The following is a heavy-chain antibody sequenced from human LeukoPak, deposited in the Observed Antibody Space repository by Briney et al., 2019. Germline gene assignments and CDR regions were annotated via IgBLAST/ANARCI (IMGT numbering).Heavy chain of an antibody. CDR2: IYHSGST. Sequence: ASETPSLTCTVSGYSISSGYYWGWIRQPPGKGLEWIGIIYHSGSTYFNPSLKSRVTISVDTSKNQFSLKLTSVTAADTAVYYCARDVPTVQLWRTDAFDIWGQGTMVTVSS. CDR3: ARDVPTVQLWRTDAFDI. V-gene: IGHV4-38-2*02. J-gene: IGHJ3*02. D-gene: IGHD5-18*01. CDR1: GYSISSGYY.